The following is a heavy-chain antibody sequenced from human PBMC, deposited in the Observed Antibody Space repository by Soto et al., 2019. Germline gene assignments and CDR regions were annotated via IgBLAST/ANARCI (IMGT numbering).Heavy chain of an antibody. D-gene: IGHD3-10*01. Sequence: GGSLRLSCAASGFTFSSYGMHWVRQAPGKGLEWVAVIWYDGSNKYYADSVKGRFTISRDNSKNTLYLQMNSLRAEDTAVYYCASYGSGSYYYDYWGQGTLVTVSS. CDR1: GFTFSSYG. J-gene: IGHJ4*02. CDR2: IWYDGSNK. V-gene: IGHV3-33*01. CDR3: ASYGSGSYYYDY.